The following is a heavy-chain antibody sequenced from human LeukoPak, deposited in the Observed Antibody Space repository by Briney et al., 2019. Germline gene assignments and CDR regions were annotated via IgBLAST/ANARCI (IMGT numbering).Heavy chain of an antibody. CDR3: ARDGRYSYGHDAFDI. V-gene: IGHV3-53*01. CDR2: IYSGGST. Sequence: GGSLRLSCAASGFTVSSNYMSWVRQAPGKGLEWVSVIYSGGSTCYADSVKGRFTISRDNSKNTLYLQMNSLRAEDTAVYYCARDGRYSYGHDAFDIWGQGTVVTVSS. D-gene: IGHD5-18*01. CDR1: GFTVSSNY. J-gene: IGHJ3*02.